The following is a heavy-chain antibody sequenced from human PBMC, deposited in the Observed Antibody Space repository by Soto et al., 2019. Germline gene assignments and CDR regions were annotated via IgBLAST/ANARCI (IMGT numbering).Heavy chain of an antibody. CDR3: AKFPHDSSGYPQASFDY. CDR2: ISGSGGST. D-gene: IGHD3-22*01. J-gene: IGHJ4*02. Sequence: VGSLRLRCAASGVTFSSYAMSRVRQAPGKGLEWVSAISGSGGSTYYADSVKGRFTISRDNSKNTLYLQMNSLRAEDTAVYYCAKFPHDSSGYPQASFDYWGQGTLVTVSS. V-gene: IGHV3-23*01. CDR1: GVTFSSYA.